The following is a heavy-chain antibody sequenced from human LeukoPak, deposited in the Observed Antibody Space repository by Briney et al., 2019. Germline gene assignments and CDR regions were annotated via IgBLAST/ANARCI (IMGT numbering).Heavy chain of an antibody. D-gene: IGHD3-22*01. CDR2: IWYDGSNK. V-gene: IGHV3-33*01. CDR1: GFTFSSYG. CDR3: ARDDYDSSGYYYSLGIDY. Sequence: GRSLRLSCAASGFTFSSYGMHWVRQAPGKGLEWVAVIWYDGSNKYYADSVKGRFTISRDNSKDTLYLQMNSLRAEDTAVYYCARDDYDSSGYYYSLGIDYWGQGTLVTVSS. J-gene: IGHJ4*02.